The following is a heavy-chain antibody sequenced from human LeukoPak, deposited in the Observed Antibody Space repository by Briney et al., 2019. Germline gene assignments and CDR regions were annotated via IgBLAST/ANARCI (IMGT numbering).Heavy chain of an antibody. CDR1: GFTFSSYS. D-gene: IGHD5-18*01. CDR3: ARDQGLPDFDY. V-gene: IGHV3-21*01. CDR2: ISSSSSYI. Sequence: GGSLRLSCAASGFTFSSYSMDWVRQAPGKGLEWVSSISSSSSYIYYADSVKGRFTISRDNAKNSLYLQMNSLRAEDTAVYYCARDQGLPDFDYWGQGTLVTVSS. J-gene: IGHJ4*02.